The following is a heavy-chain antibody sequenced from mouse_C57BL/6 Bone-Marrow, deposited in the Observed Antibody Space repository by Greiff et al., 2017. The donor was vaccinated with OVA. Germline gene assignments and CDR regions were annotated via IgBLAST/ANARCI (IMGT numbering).Heavy chain of an antibody. Sequence: EVQLMESEGGLVQPGSSMKLSCTASGFTFSDYYMAWVRQVPEKGLEWVANINYDGSSTYYLDSLKSRFIISRDNAKNILYLQMSSLKSEDTATYYCAREGGTGACFAYGGWGTVVTVTA. CDR1: GFTFSDYY. D-gene: IGHD3-3*01. J-gene: IGHJ3*01. CDR2: INYDGSST. CDR3: AREGGTGACFAY. V-gene: IGHV5-16*01.